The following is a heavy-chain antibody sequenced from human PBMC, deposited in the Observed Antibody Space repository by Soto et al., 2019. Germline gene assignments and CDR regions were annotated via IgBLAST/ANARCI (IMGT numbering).Heavy chain of an antibody. CDR2: ISSSSSYI. J-gene: IGHJ6*02. D-gene: IGHD3-3*01. Sequence: GGSLRLSCAASGFTFSSYSMNWVRQAPGKGLEWVSSISSSSSYIYYADSVKGRFTISRDNAKNSLYLQMNSLRAEDTAVYYCARDRVTIFGVVITTPYYYYGMDVWGQGTTVTVSS. V-gene: IGHV3-21*01. CDR1: GFTFSSYS. CDR3: ARDRVTIFGVVITTPYYYYGMDV.